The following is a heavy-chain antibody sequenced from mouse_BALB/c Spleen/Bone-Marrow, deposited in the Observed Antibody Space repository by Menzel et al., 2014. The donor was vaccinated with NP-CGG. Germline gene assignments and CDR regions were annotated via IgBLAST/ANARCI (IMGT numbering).Heavy chain of an antibody. J-gene: IGHJ2*01. V-gene: IGHV5-9-4*01. CDR2: ISSGGTYT. D-gene: IGHD2-10*01. CDR3: VSAYNAYFES. CDR1: GFTFSRYA. Sequence: EVNLVESGGGLVKPGGSLKLSCAASGFTFSRYAMSWVRQSPEKRLEWVAEISSGGTYTYSPDTVTGRFTISRDNAQNTLYLESSSQRSEDTAIYHCVSAYNAYFESWGEGTTLKFSS.